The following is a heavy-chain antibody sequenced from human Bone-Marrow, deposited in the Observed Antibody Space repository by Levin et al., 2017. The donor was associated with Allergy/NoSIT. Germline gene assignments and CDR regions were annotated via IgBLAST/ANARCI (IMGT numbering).Heavy chain of an antibody. D-gene: IGHD3-3*01. J-gene: IGHJ6*03. CDR3: ARGDPGWSGVGATNYYMDV. CDR2: ISSSGSTI. Sequence: GESLKISCAASGFIFSSYEMNWVRQAPGKGLDWVSYISSSGSTIYYADSVKGRFTISRDNAKNSLYLQMNSLRAEDTAVYYCARGDPGWSGVGATNYYMDVWGKGTTVTVSS. CDR1: GFIFSSYE. V-gene: IGHV3-48*03.